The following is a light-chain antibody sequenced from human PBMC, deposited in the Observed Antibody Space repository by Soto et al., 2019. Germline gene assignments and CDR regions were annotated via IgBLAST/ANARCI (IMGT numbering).Light chain of an antibody. CDR1: SSDVGGYNY. CDR2: DVS. CDR3: SSYTSIDTWV. Sequence: QSVLTQPASVSGSPGQSITITCTGTSSDVGGYNYVSWYQQHPGKAPKVLISDVSNRPSGISNRFSGPKSGNTASLTISGLQAEDEADYYCSSYTSIDTWVFGTGTKLTVL. V-gene: IGLV2-14*03. J-gene: IGLJ1*01.